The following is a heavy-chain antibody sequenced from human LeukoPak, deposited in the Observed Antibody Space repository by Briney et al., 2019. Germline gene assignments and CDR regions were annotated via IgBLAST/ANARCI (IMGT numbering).Heavy chain of an antibody. D-gene: IGHD3-10*01. CDR3: ARHYGP. V-gene: IGHV4-39*01. CDR1: GGSIRSSYYY. CDR2: IYDSGST. J-gene: IGHJ5*02. Sequence: PSETLSLTCTVSGGSIRSSYYYWGWILQPPGKGLEWIGSIYDSGSTYYNPSLKSRVTISVDTSKNQFSLKLNSVTAADTAVHYRARHYGPWGQGTLVTVSS.